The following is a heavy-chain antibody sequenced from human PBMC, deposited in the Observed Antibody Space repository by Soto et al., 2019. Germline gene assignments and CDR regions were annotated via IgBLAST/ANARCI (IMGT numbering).Heavy chain of an antibody. CDR2: IYYSGTT. V-gene: IGHV4-59*01. CDR1: GGSISSYY. Sequence: SETLSLTCNVSGGSISSYYWNWIRQPPGKEPEYIGYIYYSGTTYYNPSLRGRVTISVDTSTKQLSLKLTSVTAADTAVYYCARGGGYSYGYDQTWFDPWGQGTLVTVSS. D-gene: IGHD5-18*01. J-gene: IGHJ5*02. CDR3: ARGGGYSYGYDQTWFDP.